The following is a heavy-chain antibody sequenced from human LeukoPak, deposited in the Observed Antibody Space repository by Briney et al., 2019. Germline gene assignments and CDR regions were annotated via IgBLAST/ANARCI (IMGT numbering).Heavy chain of an antibody. V-gene: IGHV1-8*01. CDR2: MNPNSGNT. CDR3: ARMHYSKGWRYFDY. Sequence: ASVKVSCKASGYTFTSYDINWVRQATGQGLEWMGWMNPNSGNTGYAQKFQGRVTMTRNTSISTAYMELSSLRSEDTAVYYCARMHYSKGWRYFDYWGQGTLVTVSS. D-gene: IGHD4-11*01. J-gene: IGHJ4*02. CDR1: GYTFTSYD.